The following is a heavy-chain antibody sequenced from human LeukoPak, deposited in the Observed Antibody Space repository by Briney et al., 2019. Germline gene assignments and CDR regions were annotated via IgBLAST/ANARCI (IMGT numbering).Heavy chain of an antibody. J-gene: IGHJ4*02. V-gene: IGHV3-7*01. D-gene: IGHD3-22*01. CDR2: TNQDGSET. CDR3: ARDDSTGHFYFDY. Sequence: PGGSLRLSCAASGFTLSTYWMSWVRQAPGKELEWVANTNQDGSETYYVDSVKGRFTISRDNAKSSLYLQMTSLGAEDTAVYYCARDDSTGHFYFDYWGQGTLVTVSS. CDR1: GFTLSTYW.